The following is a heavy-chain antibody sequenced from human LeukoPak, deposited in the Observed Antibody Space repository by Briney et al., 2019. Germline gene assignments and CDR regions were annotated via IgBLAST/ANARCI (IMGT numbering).Heavy chain of an antibody. J-gene: IGHJ4*02. CDR2: IVVGSGNT. D-gene: IGHD1-1*01. V-gene: IGHV1-58*02. Sequence: GASVKVSCKASGFTFTSSAMQWVRQARGQRLEWIGWIVVGSGNTNYAQKFQEGVTITRDMSTSTAYMELSSLRSEDTAVYYCAADLLNDGSLDYWGQGTLVTVSS. CDR3: AADLLNDGSLDY. CDR1: GFTFTSSA.